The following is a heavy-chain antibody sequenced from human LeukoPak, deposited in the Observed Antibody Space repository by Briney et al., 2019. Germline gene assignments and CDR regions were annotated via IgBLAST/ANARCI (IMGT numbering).Heavy chain of an antibody. CDR1: GFTFDDYA. V-gene: IGHV3-9*01. D-gene: IGHD3-10*01. Sequence: GGSLRLSCAASGFTFDDYAMHWVRRAPGKGLEWVSGISWNSGSIGYADSVKGRFTTSRDNAKNSLYLQMNSLRAEDTALYYCASSGSYSSPIDYWDRGTLVTVSS. J-gene: IGHJ4*02. CDR2: ISWNSGSI. CDR3: ASSGSYSSPIDY.